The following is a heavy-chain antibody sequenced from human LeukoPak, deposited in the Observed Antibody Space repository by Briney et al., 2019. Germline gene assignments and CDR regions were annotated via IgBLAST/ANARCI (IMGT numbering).Heavy chain of an antibody. CDR2: INPNSGGT. J-gene: IGHJ6*02. CDR1: GYTFTGYY. D-gene: IGHD3-10*01. V-gene: IGHV1-2*02. CDR3: AGTAVRGVSRHYYYYGMDV. Sequence: GASVKVSCKASGYTFTGYYMHWVRQAPGRGLEWMGWINPNSGGTNYAQKFQGRVTMTRDTSISTAYMELSRLRSDDTAVYYCAGTAVRGVSRHYYYYGMDVWGQGTTVTVSS.